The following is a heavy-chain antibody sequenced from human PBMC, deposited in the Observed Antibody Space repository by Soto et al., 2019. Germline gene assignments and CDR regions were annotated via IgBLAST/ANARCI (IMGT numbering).Heavy chain of an antibody. J-gene: IGHJ3*02. CDR2: INHSGST. CDR3: AREAPRHERLAFDI. CDR1: GGSFSGYY. Sequence: SETLSLTCAVYGGSFSGYYWSWIRQPPGKGLEWIGEINHSGSTNYNPSLESRVTISVDTSKNQFSLKLSSVTAADTAVYYCAREAPRHERLAFDIWGQGTMVTVS. V-gene: IGHV4-34*01.